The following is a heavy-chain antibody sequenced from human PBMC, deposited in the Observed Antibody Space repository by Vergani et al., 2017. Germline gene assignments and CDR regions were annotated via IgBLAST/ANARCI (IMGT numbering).Heavy chain of an antibody. Sequence: QVQLVQSGAEVKKPGASVKVSCKASGYPFTSHYNHWVRPAPGQRLEWMGIINPSGGSTSCAQKFQGRVTMTRETSTSTVYMELSSLRSEDTAVYYCARAYHDSSGYYYGGAFDIWGQGTMVTVSS. J-gene: IGHJ3*02. CDR2: INPSGGST. CDR1: GYPFTSHY. V-gene: IGHV1-46*03. CDR3: ARAYHDSSGYYYGGAFDI. D-gene: IGHD3-22*01.